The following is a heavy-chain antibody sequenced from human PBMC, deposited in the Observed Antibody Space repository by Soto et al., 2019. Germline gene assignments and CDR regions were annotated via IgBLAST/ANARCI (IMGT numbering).Heavy chain of an antibody. V-gene: IGHV4-34*01. CDR3: ARGRPAFTGYCSSTRCYRGWFDH. Sequence: PSETLSLTCAVYGGSFSGYYWSWIRQPPGKGLEWIGEINHSGSTNYNPSLKSRVTISVDTSKNQFSLKLSSVTAADTAVYYCARGRPAFTGYCSSTRCYRGWFDHWGQGTLVTVSS. J-gene: IGHJ5*02. D-gene: IGHD2-2*02. CDR1: GGSFSGYY. CDR2: INHSGST.